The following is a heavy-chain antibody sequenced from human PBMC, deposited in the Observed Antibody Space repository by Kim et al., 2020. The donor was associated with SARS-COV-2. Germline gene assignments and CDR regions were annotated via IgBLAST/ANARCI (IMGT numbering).Heavy chain of an antibody. CDR2: IDPTTGST. D-gene: IGHD2-21*02. CDR3: ARDPRVTSSLGFDY. Sequence: ASVKLSCKSSGYSFTSCYLHWVRQAPGQGLEWMGMIDPTTGSTSYAQQFLGRITMTRDTSANTVYMDLSSLRSEDMAVYFCARDPRVTSSLGFDYWGQ. CDR1: GYSFTSCY. V-gene: IGHV1-46*01. J-gene: IGHJ4*02.